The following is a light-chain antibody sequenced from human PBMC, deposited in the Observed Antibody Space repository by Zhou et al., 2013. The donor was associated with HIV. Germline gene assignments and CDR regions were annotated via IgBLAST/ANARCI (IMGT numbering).Light chain of an antibody. Sequence: EIVLTQSPATLSVSPGERATLSCRASQSVSSNLAWYQQKPGQAPRLLIYGASTRATGIPARFSGSGSGTEFTLTISSMQSEDFAVYYCQHYNNWPPLYTFGQGPSWTSN. CDR3: QHYNNWPPLYT. V-gene: IGKV3-15*01. J-gene: IGKJ2*01. CDR2: GAS. CDR1: QSVSSN.